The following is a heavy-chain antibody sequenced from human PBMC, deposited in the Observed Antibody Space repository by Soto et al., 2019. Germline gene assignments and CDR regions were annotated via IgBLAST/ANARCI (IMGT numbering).Heavy chain of an antibody. D-gene: IGHD2-21*02. CDR2: IYHIGIT. CDR1: GASISSSNW. V-gene: IGHV4-4*02. CDR3: AKVGTYNWFDP. J-gene: IGHJ5*02. Sequence: QVHLQESGPGLVKPSGTLSLTCAVSGASISSSNWWSWVRQPPGKGLEWIGEIYHIGITNYNASLKSRVTISLNKLTNPFSLNLTSVTAADTAVYYCAKVGTYNWFDPGGHGTLVTVSS.